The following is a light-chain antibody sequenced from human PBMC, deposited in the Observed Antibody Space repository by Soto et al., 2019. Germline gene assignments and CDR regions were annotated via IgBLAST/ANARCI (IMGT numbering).Light chain of an antibody. CDR3: QVWDTNSDHLAV. J-gene: IGLJ2*01. Sequence: SYELTQPPSVSVAPGKTARIPCGGNNIGSKSVHWYQQKPGQAPVLVIYYDADRPSGIPERFSGSNSGNTATLTISRVEAGDEADYYCQVWDTNSDHLAVFGGGTKLTVL. CDR2: YDA. V-gene: IGLV3-21*04. CDR1: NIGSKS.